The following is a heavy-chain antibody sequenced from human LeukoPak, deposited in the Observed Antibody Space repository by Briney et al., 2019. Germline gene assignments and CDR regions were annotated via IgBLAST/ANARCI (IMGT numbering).Heavy chain of an antibody. CDR2: IYSGGST. CDR1: GFTVSSNY. V-gene: IGHV3-66*01. CDR3: AREGSSWDDAFDI. J-gene: IGHJ3*02. D-gene: IGHD6-13*01. Sequence: TGGSLRLSCAASGFTVSSNYMSWVRQAPGKGLEWVSVIYSGGSTYYADSVKGRFTISRDNSKNTLYLQMNSLRAEDTAVYYCAREGSSWDDAFDIWGQGTMVTVSS.